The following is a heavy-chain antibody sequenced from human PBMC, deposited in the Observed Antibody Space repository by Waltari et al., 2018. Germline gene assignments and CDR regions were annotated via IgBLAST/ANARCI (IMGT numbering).Heavy chain of an antibody. Sequence: QVQLVQSGAEVKKPGSSVKVSCKASGGTFSSYAISWVRQAPGQGLEWMGRIIPIFGTANYAQKFQGRVTITADKSTSTAYMELSSLRSEDTAVYYCARAYPGIAAAGGAFDIWGQGTMVTVSS. D-gene: IGHD6-13*01. CDR1: GGTFSSYA. J-gene: IGHJ3*02. CDR2: IIPIFGTA. V-gene: IGHV1-69*13. CDR3: ARAYPGIAAAGGAFDI.